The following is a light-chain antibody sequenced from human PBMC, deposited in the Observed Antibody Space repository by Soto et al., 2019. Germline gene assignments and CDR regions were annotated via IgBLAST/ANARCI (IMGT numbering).Light chain of an antibody. Sequence: IVMAQSPSTLSVSPGERVTLSCRASQSVTTKLAWYQQKPGQAPRLLIFGASTRATGIATRFSGSGSGTDFTLTISSLQSEDFAVYYCQQYNIWPLTFGGGTKWIS. J-gene: IGKJ4*01. CDR1: QSVTTK. V-gene: IGKV3-15*01. CDR3: QQYNIWPLT. CDR2: GAS.